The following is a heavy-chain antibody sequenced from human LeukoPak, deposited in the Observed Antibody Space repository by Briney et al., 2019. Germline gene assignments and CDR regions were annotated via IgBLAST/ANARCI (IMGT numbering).Heavy chain of an antibody. Sequence: GGSLRLSCAASGFPFSSYGMHWVRQAPGKGLEWVAFIPYDGSDKFYADSVKGRFTTSRDNSRNTLYLQMKSLRTEDTAVYYCAKGYGWEASYYYYYMDVWGKGTTVTISS. CDR3: AKGYGWEASYYYYYMDV. CDR2: IPYDGSDK. D-gene: IGHD1-26*01. CDR1: GFPFSSYG. J-gene: IGHJ6*03. V-gene: IGHV3-30*02.